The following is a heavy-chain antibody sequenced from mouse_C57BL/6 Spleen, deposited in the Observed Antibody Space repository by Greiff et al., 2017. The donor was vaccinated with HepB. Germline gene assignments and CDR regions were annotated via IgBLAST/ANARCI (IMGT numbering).Heavy chain of an antibody. J-gene: IGHJ3*01. Sequence: QVQLKQPGAELVRPGSSVKLSCKASGYTFTSYWMHWVKQRPIQGLEWIGNIDPSDSETHYNQKFKDKATLTVDKSSSTAYMQLSSLTSEDSAVYYCARSGTAQAPAWFAYWGQGTLVTVSA. CDR2: IDPSDSET. D-gene: IGHD3-2*02. CDR1: GYTFTSYW. V-gene: IGHV1-52*01. CDR3: ARSGTAQAPAWFAY.